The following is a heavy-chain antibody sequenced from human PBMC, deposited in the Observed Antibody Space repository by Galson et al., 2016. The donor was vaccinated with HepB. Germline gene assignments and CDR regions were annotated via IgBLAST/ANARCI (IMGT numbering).Heavy chain of an antibody. J-gene: IGHJ4*02. CDR3: AKPRSSGWYEFDY. CDR1: GFTFSDYV. V-gene: IGHV3-23*01. D-gene: IGHD6-13*01. CDR2: ITGSGDTT. Sequence: SLRLSCAASGFTFSDYVMSWVRQAPGKGLEWVSVITGSGDTTYSAGSVKGRFTISRDNSKNTLFLQMNSLRAEDTAIYYCAKPRSSGWYEFDYWGQGTLVTVSS.